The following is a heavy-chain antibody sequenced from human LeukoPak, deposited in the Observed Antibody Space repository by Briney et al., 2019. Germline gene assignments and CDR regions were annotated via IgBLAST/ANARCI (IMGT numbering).Heavy chain of an antibody. V-gene: IGHV1-2*02. D-gene: IGHD3-22*01. CDR3: ARGDSHYYYMDV. CDR1: GYTFTGYY. Sequence: PRASVKVSCKASGYTFTGYYIHWVRQAPGQGLEWMGWINPNSGDTNYAQKFQGRVTMTRDTSISTAYMELSRLRSDDTAVYYCARGDSHYYYMDVWGRGTTVSVSS. J-gene: IGHJ6*03. CDR2: INPNSGDT.